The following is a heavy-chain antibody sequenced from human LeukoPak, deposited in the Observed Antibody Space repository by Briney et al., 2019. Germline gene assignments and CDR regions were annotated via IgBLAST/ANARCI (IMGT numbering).Heavy chain of an antibody. CDR3: ARDVLAAPGTFDY. V-gene: IGHV4-4*07. D-gene: IGHD6-13*01. J-gene: IGHJ4*02. Sequence: SETLSLTCAVYGGSFSGYYWSWIRQPAGRGLEWIGRIYPSGSTNYNPSLKSRVTISLDTSKNQFSLKLSSVTAADTAVYYCARDVLAAPGTFDYWGQGALVTVSS. CDR2: IYPSGST. CDR1: GGSFSGYY.